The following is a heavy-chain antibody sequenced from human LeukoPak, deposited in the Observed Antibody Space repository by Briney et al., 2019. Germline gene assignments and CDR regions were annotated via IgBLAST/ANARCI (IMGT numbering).Heavy chain of an antibody. V-gene: IGHV4-4*02. D-gene: IGHD3-10*01. Sequence: SETLSLTCAVSGGSISSSNWWSWVRQPPGKGLEWIGEIYHSGNTNYNPSLKSRVTILEDKSKNQFSLKLSSVTAADTAVYYCARSDGYGLVGIWGQGTMVTVSS. CDR1: GGSISSSNW. CDR3: ARSDGYGLVGI. J-gene: IGHJ3*02. CDR2: IYHSGNT.